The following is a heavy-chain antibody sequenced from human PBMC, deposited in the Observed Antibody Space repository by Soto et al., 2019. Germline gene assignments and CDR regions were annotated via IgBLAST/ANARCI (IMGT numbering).Heavy chain of an antibody. Sequence: EVQLLESGGGLVQPGGSLRLSCAASGFTFSSYAMSWVRQAPGKGLEWVSAISGRGGSTYYADSVKGRFTNSRDNSKNTLYLEMNSLRAEDTAVYYCAKGLTTNGYRPGQFDYWGQGTLVTVSS. J-gene: IGHJ4*02. D-gene: IGHD3-16*02. V-gene: IGHV3-23*01. CDR2: ISGRGGST. CDR3: AKGLTTNGYRPGQFDY. CDR1: GFTFSSYA.